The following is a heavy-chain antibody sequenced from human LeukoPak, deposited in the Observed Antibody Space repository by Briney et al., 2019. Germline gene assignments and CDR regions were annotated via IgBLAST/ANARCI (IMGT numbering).Heavy chain of an antibody. V-gene: IGHV4-39*07. Sequence: SETLSLTCTVSGGSISSSSYYWGWIRQPPGKGLEWIGSIYYSGSTYYNPSLKSRVTISVDTSKNQFSLKLSSVTAADTAMYYCARVSRGNSVEGDYWGQGTLVTVSS. CDR2: IYYSGST. CDR3: ARVSRGNSVEGDY. CDR1: GGSISSSSYY. J-gene: IGHJ4*02. D-gene: IGHD4-23*01.